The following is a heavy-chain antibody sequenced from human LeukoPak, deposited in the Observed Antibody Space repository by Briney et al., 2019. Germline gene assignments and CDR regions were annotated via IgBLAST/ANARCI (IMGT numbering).Heavy chain of an antibody. CDR1: GFTLSSYG. CDR3: AKNRRNYGGNSVYAFDI. Sequence: PGRSLRLSCAASGFTLSSYGMHWVRQAPGKGLEWVAVISYDGSNKYYADSVKGRFTISRDNSKNTLYLQMNSLRAEDTAVYYCAKNRRNYGGNSVYAFDIWGQGTMVTVSS. D-gene: IGHD4-23*01. CDR2: ISYDGSNK. J-gene: IGHJ3*02. V-gene: IGHV3-30*18.